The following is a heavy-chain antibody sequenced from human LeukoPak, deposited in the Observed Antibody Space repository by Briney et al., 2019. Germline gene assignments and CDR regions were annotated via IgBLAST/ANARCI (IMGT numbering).Heavy chain of an antibody. V-gene: IGHV4-31*03. J-gene: IGHJ4*02. CDR1: GGSISSGGYY. D-gene: IGHD5-12*01. CDR3: ARGYSGYDYPDY. Sequence: SETLSLTCTVSGGSISSGGYYWSWIRQHPGKGLEWIGYIYYSGSTYYNPSLKSRVTISVDTSKNQFSLKLSSVTAADTAVYYCARGYSGYDYPDYWGQGILVTVSS. CDR2: IYYSGST.